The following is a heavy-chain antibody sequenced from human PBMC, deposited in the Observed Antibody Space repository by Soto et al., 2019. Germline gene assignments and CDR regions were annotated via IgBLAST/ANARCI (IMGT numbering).Heavy chain of an antibody. CDR1: GGSFSGYY. CDR3: ARTYCSGGSCYLYFDY. V-gene: IGHV4-34*01. CDR2: INHSGST. D-gene: IGHD2-15*01. Sequence: SETLSLTCAVYGGSFSGYYWSWIRQPPGKGLEWIGEINHSGSTNYNPSLKSRVTISVDTSKNQFSLKLSSVTAADTAVYYCARTYCSGGSCYLYFDYWGQGTPVTVSS. J-gene: IGHJ4*02.